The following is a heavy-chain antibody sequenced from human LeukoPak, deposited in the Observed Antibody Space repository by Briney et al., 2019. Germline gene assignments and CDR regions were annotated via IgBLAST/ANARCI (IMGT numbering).Heavy chain of an antibody. J-gene: IGHJ4*02. D-gene: IGHD3-10*01. CDR1: GYTFTSYG. CDR2: ISVNNGNT. CDR3: ARDRDGSGSQSY. Sequence: ASVKVSCKASGYTFTSYGIGWMRLAPGQGLEWMGRISVNNGNTIYAQNLQGRLTVTADTSTSTAYMELRSVRFDDTAVYLCARDRDGSGSQSYWGQGTLVTVSS. V-gene: IGHV1-18*04.